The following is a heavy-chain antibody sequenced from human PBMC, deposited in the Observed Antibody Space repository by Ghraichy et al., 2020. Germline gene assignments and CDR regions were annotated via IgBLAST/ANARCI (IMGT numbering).Heavy chain of an antibody. CDR2: ISGDGGST. J-gene: IGHJ6*02. CDR3: AKDTIFGVVITHYYYGMDV. Sequence: GGSLRLSCAASGFTFDDYAMHWVRQAPGKGLEWVSLISGDGGSTYYADSVKGQFTISRDNSKNSLYLQMNSLRTEDTALYYCAKDTIFGVVITHYYYGMDVWGQGTTVTVSS. D-gene: IGHD3-3*01. CDR1: GFTFDDYA. V-gene: IGHV3-43*02.